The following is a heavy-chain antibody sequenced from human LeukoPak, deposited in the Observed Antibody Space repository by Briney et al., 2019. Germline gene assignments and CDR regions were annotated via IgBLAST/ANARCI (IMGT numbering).Heavy chain of an antibody. J-gene: IGHJ3*02. CDR3: ARGLYYYDSSGYYGDTFDI. Sequence: GGSLRLSCAASGFTFSSYDMHWVRQPTGKGLEWVSGICTTGDTYYPGSVKGRFTISRENANNALYLQMNSLRAGDTAVYYCARGLYYYDSSGYYGDTFDIWGQGTMVIVSS. CDR1: GFTFSSYD. CDR2: ICTTGDT. V-gene: IGHV3-13*04. D-gene: IGHD3-22*01.